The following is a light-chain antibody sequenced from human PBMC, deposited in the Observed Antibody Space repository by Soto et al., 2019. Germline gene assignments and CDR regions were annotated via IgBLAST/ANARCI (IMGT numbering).Light chain of an antibody. CDR3: QQYNDWWT. CDR1: QTVGSN. CDR2: GAA. J-gene: IGKJ1*01. V-gene: IGKV3-15*01. Sequence: EIVMAQSPATLSVSPGDRATLSFRASQTVGSNLAWYQHKPGQAPKLLIYGAATMESGIPARFSGSGSGTEFTLSIRSLQSEDFAVYFCQQYNDWWTFGQGTKVDIK.